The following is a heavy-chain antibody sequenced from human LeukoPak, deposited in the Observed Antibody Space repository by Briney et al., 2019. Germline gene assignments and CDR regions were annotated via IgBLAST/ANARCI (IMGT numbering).Heavy chain of an antibody. CDR3: ARGLSAVAAAGPEGDAFDI. D-gene: IGHD6-13*01. CDR2: ISAYNGNT. J-gene: IGHJ3*02. Sequence: VASVKVSCKASGYTFTSYGISWVRQAPGQGLEWMGWISAYNGNTNYAQKLQGRVTMTTDTSTSTAYMELRSLRSDDTAVYYCARGLSAVAAAGPEGDAFDIWGQGTMVTVSS. V-gene: IGHV1-18*01. CDR1: GYTFTSYG.